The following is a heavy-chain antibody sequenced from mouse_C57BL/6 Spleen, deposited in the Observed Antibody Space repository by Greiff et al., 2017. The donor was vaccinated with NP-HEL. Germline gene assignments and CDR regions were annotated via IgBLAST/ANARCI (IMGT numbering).Heavy chain of an antibody. Sequence: QVQLKQSGAELVMPGASVKLSCKASGYTFTSYWMHWVKQRPGQGLEWIGEIDPSDSYTNYNQKFKGKSTLTVDKSSSTAYMQLSSLTSEDSAVYYCERYGYLDYGGQGTTLTVSS. V-gene: IGHV1-69*01. D-gene: IGHD2-10*02. CDR2: IDPSDSYT. CDR1: GYTFTSYW. J-gene: IGHJ2*01. CDR3: ERYGYLDY.